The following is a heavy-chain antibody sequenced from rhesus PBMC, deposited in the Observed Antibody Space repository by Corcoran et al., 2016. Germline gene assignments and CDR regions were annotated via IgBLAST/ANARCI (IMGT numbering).Heavy chain of an antibody. CDR1: GGSISDSY. CDR2: HPGRGGET. J-gene: IGHJ3*01. V-gene: IGHV4-160*01. D-gene: IGHD1-20*01. CDR3: AKMVSSWNKPAFDF. Sequence: QVQLQESGPGLVKPSETLSLTCVVSGGSISDSYWSWIRQSPGKGLEWIGRHPGRGGETDYSPSLKSLVTISLDTSKNHLSLKLTAVTAADTAVYFCAKMVSSWNKPAFDFWGQGLRVTVSS.